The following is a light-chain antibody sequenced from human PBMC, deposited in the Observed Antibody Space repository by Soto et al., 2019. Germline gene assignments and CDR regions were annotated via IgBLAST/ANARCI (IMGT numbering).Light chain of an antibody. V-gene: IGKV3-20*01. CDR2: GAS. Sequence: EIVLAQSPGTLSLSPGERATLSCRASQTISSRYLTWYQQKSGQVPRLLIYGASSRATGIPDRFSASGSGTDFTLTVSRLEPEDSAVYYCQQYGSSPTYGGGTKVDIK. CDR3: QQYGSSPT. J-gene: IGKJ4*01. CDR1: QTISSRY.